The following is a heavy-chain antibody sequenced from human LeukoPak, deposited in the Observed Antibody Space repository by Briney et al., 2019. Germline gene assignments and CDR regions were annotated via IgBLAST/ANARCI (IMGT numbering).Heavy chain of an antibody. D-gene: IGHD3-3*01. CDR2: ISWNSGSI. CDR1: GFTFDDYA. CDR3: AKNPSGGLEWLLYDY. V-gene: IGHV3-9*01. Sequence: GGSLRLSCAASGFTFDDYAVHWVRQAPGKGLEWVSGISWNSGSIGYADSVKGRFTISRDNAKNSLYLQMNSLRAEDTALYYCAKNPSGGLEWLLYDYWGQGTLVTVSS. J-gene: IGHJ4*02.